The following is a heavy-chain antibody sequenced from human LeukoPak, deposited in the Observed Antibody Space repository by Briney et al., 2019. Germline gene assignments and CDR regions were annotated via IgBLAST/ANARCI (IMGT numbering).Heavy chain of an antibody. Sequence: SETLSLTCIVSGGSISSSSYYWGWIRQPPGKGLEWIGSIYYSGSTYYNPSLKSRVTISVDTSKNQFSLKLSSVTAADTAVYYCARVRLYGIAAAGTNYFDYWGQGTLVTVSS. CDR1: GGSISSSSYY. CDR2: IYYSGST. J-gene: IGHJ4*02. V-gene: IGHV4-39*01. D-gene: IGHD6-13*01. CDR3: ARVRLYGIAAAGTNYFDY.